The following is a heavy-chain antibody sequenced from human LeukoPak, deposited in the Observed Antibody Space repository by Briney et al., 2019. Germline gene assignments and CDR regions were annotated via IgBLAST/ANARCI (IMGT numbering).Heavy chain of an antibody. CDR3: ARESGIMVGDYYYYYVDV. CDR1: GFAFSTYD. D-gene: IGHD1-26*01. J-gene: IGHJ6*03. V-gene: IGHV3-21*01. CDR2: ISGGSTYI. Sequence: PGGSLRLSCTASGFAFSTYDMNWVRQAPGKGLEWVSSISGGSTYIYYIDSVKGRFTISRDNAKNSLYLQMESLSAEDTAVYYCARESGIMVGDYYYYYVDVWGIGTTVTVSS.